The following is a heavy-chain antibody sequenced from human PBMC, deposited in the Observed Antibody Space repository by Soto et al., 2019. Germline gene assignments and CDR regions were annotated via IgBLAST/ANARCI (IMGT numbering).Heavy chain of an antibody. CDR1: GFSFSSYA. J-gene: IGHJ4*02. CDR2: ISGSDGKT. D-gene: IGHD3-3*01. Sequence: DVQLLESGGGVVPPGGSLRLSCAASGFSFSSYAMSWVRQAPGKGLEWVSTISGSDGKTFYADSVKGRFSISRDTSKNTLYLQMNSLRADDTAVYYCARWSYLDYWGQGTRVTVAS. CDR3: ARWSYLDY. V-gene: IGHV3-23*01.